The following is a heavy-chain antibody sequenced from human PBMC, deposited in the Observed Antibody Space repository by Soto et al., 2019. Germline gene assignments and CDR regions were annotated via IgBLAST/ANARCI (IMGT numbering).Heavy chain of an antibody. CDR1: GFTFSSYS. CDR2: ISSSSSTI. J-gene: IGHJ6*03. D-gene: IGHD6-13*01. CDR3: ARVGNYYYYYMDV. V-gene: IGHV3-48*01. Sequence: GGSLRLSCAASGFTFSSYSMNWVRQAPGKGLEWVSYISSSSSTIYYADSVKGRFTISRDNAKNSLYLQMNSLRAEDTAVYYCARVGNYYYYYMDVWGKATTVTVSS.